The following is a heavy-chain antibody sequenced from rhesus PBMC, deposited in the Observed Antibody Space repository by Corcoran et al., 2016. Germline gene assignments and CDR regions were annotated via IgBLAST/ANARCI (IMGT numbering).Heavy chain of an antibody. J-gene: IGHJ4*01. CDR2: ICGSTM. CDR3: ARGPGSDY. D-gene: IGHD2-15*01. V-gene: IGHV3-11*01. Sequence: EVQLAESGGGLVQPGGSLRLSCAASGFTVSSYWMSWVRQAPGKGRAVLSNICGSTMYYGDSVKGRFTGSRDNAKNSLYLQMNSLRAEDTAVYYCARGPGSDYWGQGVLVTVSS. CDR1: GFTVSSYW.